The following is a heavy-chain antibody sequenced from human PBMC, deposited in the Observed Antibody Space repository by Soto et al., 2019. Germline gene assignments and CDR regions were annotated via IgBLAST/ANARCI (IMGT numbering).Heavy chain of an antibody. J-gene: IGHJ4*02. CDR1: GGSFSDYY. CDR3: ARGRHTAMVPYFFDN. D-gene: IGHD5-18*01. V-gene: IGHV4-34*01. CDR2: IDHSGTT. Sequence: SETLSLTCAVYGGSFSDYYWGWIRQPPGKGLEWIGEIDHSGTTNYNPSLKSRVTISVDTSKNQFSLKLTSVTAADTAVYYCARGRHTAMVPYFFDNWGQGTLVTVSS.